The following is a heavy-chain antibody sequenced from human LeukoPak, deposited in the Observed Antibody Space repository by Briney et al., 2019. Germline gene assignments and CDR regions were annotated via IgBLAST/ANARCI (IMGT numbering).Heavy chain of an antibody. J-gene: IGHJ5*02. Sequence: ASVKVSCKASGYTFTSYDINWVRQATGQGLEWMGWVNPNSGNTGYAQKFQGRVTMTRNTSISTAYMELSSLRSEDTAVYYCARGLGRMATMDWFDPWGQGTLVTVSS. D-gene: IGHD5-24*01. CDR3: ARGLGRMATMDWFDP. CDR1: GYTFTSYD. CDR2: VNPNSGNT. V-gene: IGHV1-8*01.